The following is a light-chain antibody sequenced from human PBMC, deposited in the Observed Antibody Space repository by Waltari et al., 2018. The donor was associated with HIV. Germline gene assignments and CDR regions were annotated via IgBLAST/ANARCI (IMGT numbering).Light chain of an antibody. J-gene: IGLJ2*01. CDR2: RNN. CDR3: QSYDSSLSGYVV. Sequence: QSVLTPPPSVSGAPGLRVTISCTGTSSNIAPRSAVHCYQHLPGTAPKLLIYRNNTRPSGVPDRFSGSRSGTSASLAITGLQAEDEADYYCQSYDSSLSGYVVFGGGTKLTVL. V-gene: IGLV1-40*01. CDR1: SSNIAPRSA.